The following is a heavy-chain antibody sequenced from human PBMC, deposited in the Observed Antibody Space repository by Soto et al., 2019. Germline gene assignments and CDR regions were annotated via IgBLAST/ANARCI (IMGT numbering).Heavy chain of an antibody. V-gene: IGHV1-18*01. Sequence: ASVKVSCKTSGCSFPTYAISWVRQAPGQVLEWVGWISAYNGNTGSAQKFQGRVTMTAETDTNTAYMDRRSLRNDDTAVYYCARERGVAGSDYWG. J-gene: IGHJ4*01. CDR1: GCSFPTYA. D-gene: IGHD6-19*01. CDR3: ARERGVAGSDY. CDR2: ISAYNGNT.